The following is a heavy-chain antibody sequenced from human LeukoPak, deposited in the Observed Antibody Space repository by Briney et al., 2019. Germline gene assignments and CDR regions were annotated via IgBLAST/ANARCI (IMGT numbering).Heavy chain of an antibody. CDR2: ITPFNGNT. Sequence: GASVKVSCKASGYTFTYRYLHWVRQAPGQALEWMGWITPFNGNTNYAQNFQGRVTLTRDTSTSTVYMELSSLRSEDTAIYYCARIRDGYNDAYDLWGQGTVVTVPS. V-gene: IGHV1-45*02. CDR1: GYTFTYRY. J-gene: IGHJ3*01. D-gene: IGHD5-24*01. CDR3: ARIRDGYNDAYDL.